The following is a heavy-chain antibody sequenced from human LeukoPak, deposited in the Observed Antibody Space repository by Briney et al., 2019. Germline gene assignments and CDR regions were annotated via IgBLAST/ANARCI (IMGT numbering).Heavy chain of an antibody. Sequence: GGSLRLSCAASGFTFSSYGMHWVRQAPGKGLEWVAVIWYDGSNKYYADSVKGRFTISRDNSKNTLYLQMNSLRAEDTAVYYCARVPPPPGIAVAGTFYYGMDVWGQGTTVTV. J-gene: IGHJ6*02. CDR3: ARVPPPPGIAVAGTFYYGMDV. CDR1: GFTFSSYG. V-gene: IGHV3-33*01. CDR2: IWYDGSNK. D-gene: IGHD6-19*01.